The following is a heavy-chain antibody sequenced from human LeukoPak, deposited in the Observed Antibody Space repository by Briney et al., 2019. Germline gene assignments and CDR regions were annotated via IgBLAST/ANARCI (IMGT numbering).Heavy chain of an antibody. J-gene: IGHJ5*02. V-gene: IGHV4-59*08. CDR2: IYYSGST. D-gene: IGHD4-23*01. Sequence: PSETLSLTCTVSGGSISSYYWSWIRQPPGKGLEWIGYIYYSGSTNYNPSLKSRVTISVDTSKNQFSLKLSSVTAADTAVYYCARPNGGHGGFVWFDPWGQGTLVTVSS. CDR3: ARPNGGHGGFVWFDP. CDR1: GGSISSYY.